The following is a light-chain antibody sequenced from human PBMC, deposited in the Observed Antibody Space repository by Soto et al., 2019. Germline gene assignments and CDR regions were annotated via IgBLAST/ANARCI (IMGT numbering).Light chain of an antibody. CDR1: QSILYSSNNKNY. Sequence: DIVMTQSPDSLAVSLGERATINCKSSQSILYSSNNKNYLAWYQQRPGQPPKLLIYWASTRESGVPDRFSGSESGTDFTLTISSLQAEDVAVYYCQQYYCTPYTFGQGTKLEIK. CDR2: WAS. J-gene: IGKJ2*01. V-gene: IGKV4-1*01. CDR3: QQYYCTPYT.